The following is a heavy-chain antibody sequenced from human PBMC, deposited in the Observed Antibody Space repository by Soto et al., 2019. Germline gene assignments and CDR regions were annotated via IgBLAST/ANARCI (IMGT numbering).Heavy chain of an antibody. CDR3: AKDFSPYYYDSSGYYYVRAFDI. V-gene: IGHV3-23*01. D-gene: IGHD3-22*01. CDR2: ISGSGGST. Sequence: GGSLRLSCAASVFTFSRYAMSWVRQAPGKGLEWVSAISGSGGSTYYADSVKGRFTISRDNSKNTLYLQMNSLRAEDTAVYYCAKDFSPYYYDSSGYYYVRAFDIWGQGTMVTVSS. CDR1: VFTFSRYA. J-gene: IGHJ3*02.